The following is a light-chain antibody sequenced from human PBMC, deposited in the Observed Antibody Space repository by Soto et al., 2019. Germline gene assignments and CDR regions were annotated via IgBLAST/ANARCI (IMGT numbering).Light chain of an antibody. Sequence: DVLMTQSPLSLPVTLGQPASISCRSNQSLVHSDGIAYFSWFQQRPGRSPRRLIYKVSNRDSGVPARFSGSGSGTDFALKISRVEAEDVGVYYCMQGTHWPTTFGQGTRLEIK. J-gene: IGKJ5*01. CDR1: QSLVHSDGIAY. CDR2: KVS. CDR3: MQGTHWPTT. V-gene: IGKV2-30*02.